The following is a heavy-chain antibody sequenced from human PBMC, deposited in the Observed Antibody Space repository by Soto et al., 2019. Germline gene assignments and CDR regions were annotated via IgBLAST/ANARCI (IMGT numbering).Heavy chain of an antibody. CDR2: ISGSGGST. CDR1: GFTFSSYA. CDR3: AKDVYLEQWLVTFYYYYGMDV. D-gene: IGHD6-19*01. V-gene: IGHV3-23*01. J-gene: IGHJ6*02. Sequence: GGSLRLSCAASGFTFSSYAMSWVRQAPGKGLEWVSAISGSGGSTYYADSVKGRFTISRDNSKNTLYLQMNSLRAEDTAVYYCAKDVYLEQWLVTFYYYYGMDVWGQGTTVTVYS.